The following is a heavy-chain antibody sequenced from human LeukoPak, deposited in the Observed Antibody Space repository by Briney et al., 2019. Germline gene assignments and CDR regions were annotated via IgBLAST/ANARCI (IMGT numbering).Heavy chain of an antibody. CDR3: AKEVRGGDFDN. Sequence: PGGSLRLSCAASGFTVSSNYMSWVRQAPGKGLEWVSVIYSGGSTYYADSVKGRFTISRDNAKNLLFLQMNSLRAEDTAVYYCAKEVRGGDFDNWGQGTLVTVSS. V-gene: IGHV3-53*01. J-gene: IGHJ4*02. CDR1: GFTVSSNY. CDR2: IYSGGST. D-gene: IGHD3-10*01.